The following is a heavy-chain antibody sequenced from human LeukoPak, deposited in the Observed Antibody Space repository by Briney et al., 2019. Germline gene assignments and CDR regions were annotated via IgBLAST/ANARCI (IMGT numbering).Heavy chain of an antibody. CDR1: GYVYTSHW. V-gene: IGHV1-46*01. CDR3: AREFSGSYYRPIDY. Sequence: ASVKVSCKASGYVYTSHWMHWVRQAPGQGLEWMGVINPSGTTTVYAQKFQGRVTMTRDTSTSTDYLELRSLRSDDTAVYYCAREFSGSYYRPIDYWGQGTLVTVSS. J-gene: IGHJ4*02. CDR2: INPSGTTT. D-gene: IGHD3-10*01.